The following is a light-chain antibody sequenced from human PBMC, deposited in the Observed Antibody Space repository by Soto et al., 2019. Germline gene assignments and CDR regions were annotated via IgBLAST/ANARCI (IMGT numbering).Light chain of an antibody. J-gene: IGLJ2*01. V-gene: IGLV2-23*01. CDR3: CSSRI. CDR1: RSDVGGFDF. Sequence: QSALTQPASVSGSPGQSITIPCTGTRSDVGGFDFVSWYQHHPGKAPKLMIYEGNKRPSGVSNRFSGSKSGDTASLTISGVQAEDEADYYCCSSRIFGGGTKLTVL. CDR2: EGN.